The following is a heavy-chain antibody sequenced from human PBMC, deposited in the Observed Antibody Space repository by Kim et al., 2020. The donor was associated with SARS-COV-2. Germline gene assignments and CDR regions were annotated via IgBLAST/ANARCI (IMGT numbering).Heavy chain of an antibody. J-gene: IGHJ6*02. CDR1: GYTFTSYY. V-gene: IGHV1-46*01. CDR2: INPSGGST. D-gene: IGHD3-3*01. Sequence: ASVKVSCKASGYTFTSYYMHWVRQAPGQGLEWMGIINPSGGSTSYAQKFQGRVTMTRDTSTSTVYMELSSLRSEDTAVYYCARDQPYYDFWSGPPGYGIDVWGQGTTVTVSS. CDR3: ARDQPYYDFWSGPPGYGIDV.